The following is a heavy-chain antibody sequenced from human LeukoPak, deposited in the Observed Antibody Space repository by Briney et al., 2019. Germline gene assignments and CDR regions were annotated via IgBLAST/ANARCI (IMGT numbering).Heavy chain of an antibody. CDR2: IKQDGSEK. D-gene: IGHD1-26*01. J-gene: IGHJ4*02. CDR3: ARSPGGSYQILDY. CDR1: GFTFSSYW. Sequence: GGSLRLSCAASGFTFSSYWMSWVRQAPGKGLEWVANIKQDGSEKYYVDSVKGRFTISRDNAKNSLYLQMNSLRAEDTAVYYCARSPGGSYQILDYWGQGTLVTVSS. V-gene: IGHV3-7*03.